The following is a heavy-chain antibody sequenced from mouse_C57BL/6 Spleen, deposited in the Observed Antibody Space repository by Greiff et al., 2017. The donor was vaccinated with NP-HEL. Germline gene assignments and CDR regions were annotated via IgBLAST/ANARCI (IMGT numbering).Heavy chain of an antibody. V-gene: IGHV5-17*01. D-gene: IGHD3-2*02. J-gene: IGHJ3*01. CDR1: GFTFSDYG. Sequence: EVKLVESGGGLVKPGGSLKLSCAASGFTFSDYGMHWVRQAPEKGLEWVAYISSGSSTIYYADTVKGRFTISRDNAKNTLFLQMTSLRAEDTAMYYCASGQLRLLFAYWGQGTLVTVSA. CDR3: ASGQLRLLFAY. CDR2: ISSGSSTI.